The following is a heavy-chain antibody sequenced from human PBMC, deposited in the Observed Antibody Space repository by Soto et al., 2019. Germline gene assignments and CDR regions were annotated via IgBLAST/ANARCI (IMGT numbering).Heavy chain of an antibody. CDR2: IYWDDDK. CDR3: ARLYYDILTAYLALGAFDI. CDR1: GSSLIASGVG. Sequence: QITLKESGPTLVKSTQTLTLTCTFSGSSLIASGVGVGWIRQPPGQALEWLALIYWDDDKRYSKSLKSRRTNTRDIYKSHVVISMSDMDPVDTATYYCARLYYDILTAYLALGAFDIWGQGTMVTVSS. J-gene: IGHJ3*02. V-gene: IGHV2-5*02. D-gene: IGHD3-9*01.